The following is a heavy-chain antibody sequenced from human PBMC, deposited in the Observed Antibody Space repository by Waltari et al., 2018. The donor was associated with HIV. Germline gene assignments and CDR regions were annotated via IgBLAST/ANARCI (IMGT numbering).Heavy chain of an antibody. D-gene: IGHD3-3*01. Sequence: QVQLQESGPGLVKPSETLSLTCTVSGGSVRNGSYYWSWIRQPPGKGLEWIGYVYYSGSTKYNPSLESRVTISIDTSKNQFSLKMNSVTAADTAVFYCARFYPDTIFGANWFDPWGQGTLVTVSS. CDR1: GGSVRNGSYY. V-gene: IGHV4-61*01. CDR3: ARFYPDTIFGANWFDP. CDR2: VYYSGST. J-gene: IGHJ5*02.